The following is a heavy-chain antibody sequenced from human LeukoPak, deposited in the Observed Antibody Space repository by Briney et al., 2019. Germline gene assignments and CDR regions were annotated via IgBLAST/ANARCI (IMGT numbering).Heavy chain of an antibody. CDR3: ARVGSSWYENWFDP. D-gene: IGHD6-13*01. Sequence: PSETLSLTCAVYGGSLSGYYWSWIRQPPGKGLEWIGEINHSGSTNYNPSLKSRVTISVDTSKNQFSLKLSSVTAADTAVYYCARVGSSWYENWFDPWGQGTLVTVSS. J-gene: IGHJ5*02. CDR2: INHSGST. CDR1: GGSLSGYY. V-gene: IGHV4-34*01.